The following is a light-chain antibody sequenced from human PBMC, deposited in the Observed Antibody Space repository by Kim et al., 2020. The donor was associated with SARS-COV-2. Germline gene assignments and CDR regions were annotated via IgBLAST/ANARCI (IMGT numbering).Light chain of an antibody. CDR3: HQHYTSPRT. J-gene: IGKJ1*01. Sequence: DIVMTQSPDSLAVSLGVRATINCKSSQSLLYSYDNKNYLTWYQQKPGQPPKLLIYSASTRESGVPDRFSGSGSGTDFTLTISSLQAEDVAVYYCHQHYTSPRTFGQGTKLEI. V-gene: IGKV4-1*01. CDR2: SAS. CDR1: QSLLYSYDNKNY.